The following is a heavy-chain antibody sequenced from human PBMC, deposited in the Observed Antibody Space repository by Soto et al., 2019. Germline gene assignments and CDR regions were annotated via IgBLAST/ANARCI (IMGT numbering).Heavy chain of an antibody. V-gene: IGHV4-31*03. CDR3: ARDSGFWSAKRDQFDY. Sequence: SETLSLTCTVSGGSISSGGYYWSWIRQHPGKGLEWIGYIYYSGNTFYNPSLKNRVTISLDTSKNQFSLKLTSVTAADTAVYYCARDSGFWSAKRDQFDYWGQGTLVTVSS. CDR1: GGSISSGGYY. CDR2: IYYSGNT. J-gene: IGHJ4*02. D-gene: IGHD3-3*01.